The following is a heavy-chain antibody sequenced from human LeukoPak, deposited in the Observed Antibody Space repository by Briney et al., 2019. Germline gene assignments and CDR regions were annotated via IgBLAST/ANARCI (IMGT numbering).Heavy chain of an antibody. CDR3: ARDSTSWIY. J-gene: IGHJ4*02. Sequence: GGSLRLSCAASGFTFSTYAIHWVRQAPGKGLEWVAVISYDGSNKYYADSVKGRFTISRDNSKNTLYLQMNSLRAEDTAVYHCARDSTSWIYWGQGTLVTVSS. V-gene: IGHV3-30-3*01. D-gene: IGHD6-13*01. CDR2: ISYDGSNK. CDR1: GFTFSTYA.